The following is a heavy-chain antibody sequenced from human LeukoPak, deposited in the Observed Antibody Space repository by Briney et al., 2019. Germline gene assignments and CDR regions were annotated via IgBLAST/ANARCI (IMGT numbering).Heavy chain of an antibody. CDR3: ARTIVVVTAIIFDY. D-gene: IGHD2-21*02. Sequence: GASVKVSCKNSGYIFAHNGISWVRQAPGQGPEWMGWISAYNGDTNYAQNFQGRVTMTRDTSTSTVYMELSSLRSEDTAVYYCARTIVVVTAIIFDYWGQGTLVTVSS. V-gene: IGHV1-18*01. CDR1: GYIFAHNG. J-gene: IGHJ4*02. CDR2: ISAYNGDT.